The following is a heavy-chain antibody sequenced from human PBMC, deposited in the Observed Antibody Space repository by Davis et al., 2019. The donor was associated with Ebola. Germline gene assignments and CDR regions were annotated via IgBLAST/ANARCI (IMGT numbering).Heavy chain of an antibody. Sequence: AASVKVSCKASGGTFSSYAISWVRQAPGQGLEWMGRIIPILGIANYAQKFQGRVTITADKSTSTAYMELSSLRSEDTAVYYCARDGVAAPFGDYYYGMDVWGQGTTVTVSS. CDR3: ARDGVAAPFGDYYYGMDV. CDR1: GGTFSSYA. D-gene: IGHD3-10*01. J-gene: IGHJ6*02. CDR2: IIPILGIA. V-gene: IGHV1-69*04.